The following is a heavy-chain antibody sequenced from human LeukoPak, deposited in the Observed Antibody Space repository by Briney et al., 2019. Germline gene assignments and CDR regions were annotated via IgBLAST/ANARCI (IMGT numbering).Heavy chain of an antibody. D-gene: IGHD3-22*01. V-gene: IGHV3-11*04. Sequence: GGSLRLSCVASRFTFSNYYMSWIRQAPGKGLEWISYISSSGHSIYYADSVKGRFTISRDDAKNTLYPQMNSLRAEDTAVYYCASLDYYDSSPSTFDYWGQGTLVTVSS. CDR3: ASLDYYDSSPSTFDY. CDR2: ISSSGHSI. J-gene: IGHJ4*02. CDR1: RFTFSNYY.